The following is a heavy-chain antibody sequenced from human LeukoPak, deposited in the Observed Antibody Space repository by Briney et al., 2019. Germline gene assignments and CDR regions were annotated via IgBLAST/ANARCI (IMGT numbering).Heavy chain of an antibody. Sequence: SETLSLTCTVSGGSISSSSYYWGWIRQPPGKGLEWIGSIYYSGSTYYNPSLKSRVTISVDTSKNQLSLKLSSVTAADTAVYYCARVDYYYGSGSYRGGAFDIWGQGTMVTVSS. V-gene: IGHV4-39*07. D-gene: IGHD3-10*01. CDR1: GGSISSSSYY. CDR2: IYYSGST. J-gene: IGHJ3*02. CDR3: ARVDYYYGSGSYRGGAFDI.